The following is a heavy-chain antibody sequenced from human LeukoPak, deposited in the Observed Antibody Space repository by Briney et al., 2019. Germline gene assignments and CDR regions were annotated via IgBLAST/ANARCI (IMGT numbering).Heavy chain of an antibody. Sequence: WIRQPPGKALEWLAHIFSNDEKSYSTSLKSRLTISKDTSKSQVVLTMTNMDPVDTATYYCARSVYYYGSGSYYIVGFDYWGQGTLVTVSS. V-gene: IGHV2-26*01. CDR2: IFSNDEK. CDR3: ARSVYYYGSGSYYIVGFDY. J-gene: IGHJ4*02. D-gene: IGHD3-10*01.